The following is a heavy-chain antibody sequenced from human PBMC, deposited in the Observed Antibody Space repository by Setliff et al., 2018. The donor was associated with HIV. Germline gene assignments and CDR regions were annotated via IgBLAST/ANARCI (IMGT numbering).Heavy chain of an antibody. CDR2: VSHDGRNK. Sequence: SLRLSCAVSGIIFSDYTMHWVRQAPGKGLEWVAGVSHDGRNKYYGDSVKGRFTVSRDNSKNTLLLQVGSLRPEDSAMYYCAKGDKQLTFRRGRQYFEDWGQGTLVTVSS. V-gene: IGHV3-30*18. CDR3: AKGDKQLTFRRGRQYFED. CDR1: GIIFSDYT. D-gene: IGHD3-16*01. J-gene: IGHJ4*02.